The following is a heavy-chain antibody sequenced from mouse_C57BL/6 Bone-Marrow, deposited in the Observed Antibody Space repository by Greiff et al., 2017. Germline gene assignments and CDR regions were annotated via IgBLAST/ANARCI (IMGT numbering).Heavy chain of an antibody. CDR2: INPGSGGT. D-gene: IGHD2-12*01. CDR1: GYAFTNYL. V-gene: IGHV1-54*01. J-gene: IGHJ3*01. CDR3: ARTYYKVTWFAY. Sequence: VQGVESGAELVRPGTSVKVSCKASGYAFTNYLIEWVKQRPGQGLEWIGVINPGSGGTNYNEKFKGKATLTADKSSSTAYMQLSSLTSEDSAVYFCARTYYKVTWFAYWGQGTLVTVSA.